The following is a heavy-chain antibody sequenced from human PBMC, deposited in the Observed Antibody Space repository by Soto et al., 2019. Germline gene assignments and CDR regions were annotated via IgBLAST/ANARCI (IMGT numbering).Heavy chain of an antibody. CDR2: IKYDGSEE. CDR1: GFCFSSVW. Sequence: PVGSLSLSCAASGFCFSSVWMTWVRQAPGKGLECVANIKYDGSEEYYVDSVKGRFTISRDNAKNSLYLQMNSLRDEDSAGYYCVTDLNWQGHWGQGTLVTVSS. CDR3: VTDLNWQGH. V-gene: IGHV3-7*01. J-gene: IGHJ4*02.